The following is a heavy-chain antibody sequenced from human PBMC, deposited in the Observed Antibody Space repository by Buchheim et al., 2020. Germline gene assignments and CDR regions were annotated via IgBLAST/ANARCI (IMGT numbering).Heavy chain of an antibody. CDR3: ARDPHDYGDSYFDY. CDR1: GFTFSSYA. V-gene: IGHV3-30-3*01. D-gene: IGHD4-17*01. Sequence: VQLLESGGGLVQPGGSLRLSCAASGFTFSSYAMHWVRQAPGKGLEWVAVISYDGSNKYYADSVKGRFTISRDNSKNTLYLQMNSLRAEDTAVYYCARDPHDYGDSYFDYWGQGTL. J-gene: IGHJ4*02. CDR2: ISYDGSNK.